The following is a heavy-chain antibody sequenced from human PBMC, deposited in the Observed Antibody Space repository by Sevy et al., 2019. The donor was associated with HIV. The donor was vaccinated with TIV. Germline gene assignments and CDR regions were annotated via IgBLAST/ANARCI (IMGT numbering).Heavy chain of an antibody. D-gene: IGHD2-21*02. CDR1: GFTFSSFS. CDR2: ISSSGSSI. Sequence: GWSLRLSCAASGFTFSSFSMNWVRQAPGKTLEWISYISSSGSSIYYADSVKGRFSISRDNAKRSLYLQMNSLRDEDTAVYYCARASSPYCGGDCLYAFNIWGQGTMVTVSS. CDR3: ARASSPYCGGDCLYAFNI. V-gene: IGHV3-48*02. J-gene: IGHJ3*02.